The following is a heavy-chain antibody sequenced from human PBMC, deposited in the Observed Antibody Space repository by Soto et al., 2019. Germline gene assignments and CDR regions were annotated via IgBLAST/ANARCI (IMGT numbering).Heavy chain of an antibody. Sequence: GGSLRLSCAASGFTFSSYEMNWVRQAPGKGLEWVSYISSSGSTIYYADSVKGRFTISRDNAKNSLYLQMNSLRAEDTAVYYCARAGKYYDFWSCYYDYYYGMDVWGQGTTVTVSS. J-gene: IGHJ6*02. CDR2: ISSSGSTI. CDR1: GFTFSSYE. CDR3: ARAGKYYDFWSCYYDYYYGMDV. V-gene: IGHV3-48*03. D-gene: IGHD3-3*01.